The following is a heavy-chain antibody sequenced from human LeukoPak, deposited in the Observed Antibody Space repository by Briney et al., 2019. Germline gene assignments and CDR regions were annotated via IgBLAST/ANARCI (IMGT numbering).Heavy chain of an antibody. CDR3: ARGKGEAGHPLDY. J-gene: IGHJ4*02. CDR2: IYYSGST. D-gene: IGHD6-19*01. Sequence: PSETLSLTCTVSGGSISSGDYYWSWIRQPPGKGLEWIGYIYYSGSTYYNPSLKSRVTISVDKSKNQFTLKLSSVTAADTAVYYCARGKGEAGHPLDYWGQGILVTVSS. V-gene: IGHV4-30-4*01. CDR1: GGSISSGDYY.